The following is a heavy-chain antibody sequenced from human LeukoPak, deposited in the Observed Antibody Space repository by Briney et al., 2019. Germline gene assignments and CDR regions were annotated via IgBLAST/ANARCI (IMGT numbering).Heavy chain of an antibody. J-gene: IGHJ6*02. Sequence: GASVNVSCKASGGTFSSYAISWVRQAPGQGLEWMGGIIPIFGTANYAQRFQGRVTITADESTSTAYMELSSLRSEDTAVYYCARAGTYYGSGSFYYYYGMDVWGQGTTVTVSS. D-gene: IGHD3-10*01. CDR1: GGTFSSYA. CDR3: ARAGTYYGSGSFYYYYGMDV. CDR2: IIPIFGTA. V-gene: IGHV1-69*13.